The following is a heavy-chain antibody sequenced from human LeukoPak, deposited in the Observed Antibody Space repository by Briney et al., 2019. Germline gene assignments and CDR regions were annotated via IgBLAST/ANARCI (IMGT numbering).Heavy chain of an antibody. D-gene: IGHD3-16*01. CDR1: GXTFSSYA. CDR3: AKDREYSYVYDAFDI. Sequence: PGGSLRLSCAASGXTFSSYAMSWVRQAPGKGLEWVSGMSGSGGSTYYADSAKGRFTISRDNSKNTLYLQMNTLRAEDTAVYYCAKDREYSYVYDAFDIWGQGTLVTVSS. V-gene: IGHV3-23*01. CDR2: MSGSGGST. J-gene: IGHJ3*02.